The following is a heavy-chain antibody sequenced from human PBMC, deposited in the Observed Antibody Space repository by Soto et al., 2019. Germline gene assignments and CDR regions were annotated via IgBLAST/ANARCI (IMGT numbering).Heavy chain of an antibody. J-gene: IGHJ6*03. CDR2: IRSKAYGGTT. Sequence: PGGSLRLSCTASGFTFGDYAMSWFSQAPGKGLEWVGFIRSKAYGGTTEYAASVKGRFTISRDDSKSIAYLQMNSLKTEDTAVYYCTRSSSSEDYYYYMDVWGKGTTVTVSS. D-gene: IGHD6-6*01. V-gene: IGHV3-49*03. CDR3: TRSSSSEDYYYYMDV. CDR1: GFTFGDYA.